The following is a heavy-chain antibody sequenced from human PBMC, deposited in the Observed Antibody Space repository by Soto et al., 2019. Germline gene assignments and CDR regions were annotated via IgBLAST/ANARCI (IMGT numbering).Heavy chain of an antibody. J-gene: IGHJ4*02. Sequence: QVQLQESGPGLVKPSQTLSLTCTVSGGSISSGDYYWSWIRQPPGKGLEWIGYIYYSGSTYYNPSLKSRGTISVDTSKNQFSRKLSSVTAADTAVYYWAREAYYYDSSGQMNDYWGQGTLVTVSS. CDR3: AREAYYYDSSGQMNDY. CDR2: IYYSGST. D-gene: IGHD3-22*01. CDR1: GGSISSGDYY. V-gene: IGHV4-30-4*01.